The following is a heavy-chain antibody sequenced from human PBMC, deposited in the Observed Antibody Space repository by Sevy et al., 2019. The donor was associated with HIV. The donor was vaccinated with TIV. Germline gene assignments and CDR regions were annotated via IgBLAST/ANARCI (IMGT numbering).Heavy chain of an antibody. D-gene: IGHD2-2*01. CDR2: IDESGIT. V-gene: IGHV4-34*01. CDR3: ARSPPVVVVPGAPSWFDP. CDR1: DGSFSGYY. Sequence: WETLSLTCAVHDGSFSGYYWNWILQLPGKALEWIGEIDESGITYYNPSLKSRVTISVDTSKKQFSLKLNSVTAADTGVYFCARSPPVVVVPGAPSWFDPWGQGTLVTVSS. J-gene: IGHJ5*02.